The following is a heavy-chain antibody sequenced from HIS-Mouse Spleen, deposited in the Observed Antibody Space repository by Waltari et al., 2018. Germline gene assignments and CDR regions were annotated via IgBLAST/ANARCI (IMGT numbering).Heavy chain of an antibody. Sequence: QVQLQQWGAGLLKPSETLSLTCAVYGGSFSGYYWSWIRQPPGKGLEWIGEINHSGSTNYNPSLKSRVTISVDTSKNQFSLKLSSVTAADTAVYYCARDSLGYCSGGSCYNWFDPWGQGTLVTVSS. J-gene: IGHJ5*02. D-gene: IGHD2-15*01. V-gene: IGHV4-34*01. CDR1: GGSFSGYY. CDR3: ARDSLGYCSGGSCYNWFDP. CDR2: INHSGST.